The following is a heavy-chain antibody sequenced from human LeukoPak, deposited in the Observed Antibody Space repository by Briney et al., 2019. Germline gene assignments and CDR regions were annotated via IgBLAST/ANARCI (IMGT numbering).Heavy chain of an antibody. J-gene: IGHJ4*02. CDR3: ARDTGYDSSGYRDY. CDR2: INPNSGGT. Sequence: VASVKVSCKASGYTFTGYYMHWVRQAPGQGLEWMGWINPNSGGTNYAQKFQGRVTMTRDTSISTAYMELSRLRSDDTAVYYRARDTGYDSSGYRDYWGQGTLVTVSS. D-gene: IGHD3-22*01. CDR1: GYTFTGYY. V-gene: IGHV1-2*02.